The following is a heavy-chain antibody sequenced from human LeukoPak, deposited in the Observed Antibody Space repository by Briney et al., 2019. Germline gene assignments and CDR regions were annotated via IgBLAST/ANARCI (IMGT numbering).Heavy chain of an antibody. J-gene: IGHJ4*02. CDR2: IYHSGST. CDR3: ARGRVYDSSGYGGGSFDY. D-gene: IGHD3-22*01. CDR1: GDSFSGYY. V-gene: IGHV4-34*01. Sequence: SETLSLTCAVYGDSFSGYYWSWIRQPPGKGLEWIGEIYHSGSTNYNPSLKSRVTISVDTSKNQFSLKLSSVTAADTAVYYCARGRVYDSSGYGGGSFDYWGQGTLVTVSS.